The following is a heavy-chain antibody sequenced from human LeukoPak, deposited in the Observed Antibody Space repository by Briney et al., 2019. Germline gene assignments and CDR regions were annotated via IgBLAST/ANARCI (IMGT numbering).Heavy chain of an antibody. CDR2: IYYSGST. J-gene: IGHJ4*02. CDR1: GGSISSYY. CDR3: ATAAWAGGTLDY. Sequence: PSETLSLTCTVSGGSISSYYWSWIRQPPGKGLEWIGYIYYSGSTNYNPSLKSRVTISVDTSKNQFSLKLSSVTAADTAVYYCATAAWAGGTLDYWGQGTLVTVSS. D-gene: IGHD2-15*01. V-gene: IGHV4-59*08.